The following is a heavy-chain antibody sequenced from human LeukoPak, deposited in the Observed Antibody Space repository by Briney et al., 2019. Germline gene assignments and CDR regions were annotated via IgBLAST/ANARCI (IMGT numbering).Heavy chain of an antibody. CDR2: MNPNSGNT. CDR3: ARRSDDYDSSAYYH. Sequence: ASVKVSCKAPGYTFTSYDINWVRQAPGQGLEWMGWMNPNSGNTVYAQKFQGRVTITRNTSISTAYMELSSLRSEDTAVYYCARRSDDYDSSAYYHWGQGTLVTGS. J-gene: IGHJ4*02. V-gene: IGHV1-8*03. CDR1: GYTFTSYD. D-gene: IGHD3-22*01.